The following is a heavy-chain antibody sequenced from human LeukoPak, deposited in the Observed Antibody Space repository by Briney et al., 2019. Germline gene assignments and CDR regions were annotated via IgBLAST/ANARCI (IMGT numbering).Heavy chain of an antibody. V-gene: IGHV3-7*01. CDR1: GFSIGSSW. CDR2: MNEDGSGT. Sequence: GGSLRLSCAVSGFSIGSSWMSWVRQTPGKGLEWVADMNEDGSGTYYVDSVKGRFAVSRDNAQNSVYLQMNSLRVEDTGVYYCARDPAWGAIDYWGQGTLVTVSS. CDR3: ARDPAWGAIDY. D-gene: IGHD7-27*01. J-gene: IGHJ4*02.